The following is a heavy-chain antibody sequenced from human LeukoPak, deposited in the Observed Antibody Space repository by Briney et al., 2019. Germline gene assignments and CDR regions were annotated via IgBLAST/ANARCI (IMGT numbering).Heavy chain of an antibody. CDR2: INNSGTN. CDR1: GWSFSGYY. J-gene: IGHJ5*02. V-gene: IGHV4-34*01. D-gene: IGHD3-16*02. CDR3: ARGRYYDYVWGSYRPNYNWFDP. Sequence: SQTLSLTGAVYGWSFSGYYWSWIRQPPGKGLGGIGEINNSGTNNYNPSLKSRITISVDTSKNQFSLKLSSVTAADTAVYYCARGRYYDYVWGSYRPNYNWFDPWGQGTLVTVSS.